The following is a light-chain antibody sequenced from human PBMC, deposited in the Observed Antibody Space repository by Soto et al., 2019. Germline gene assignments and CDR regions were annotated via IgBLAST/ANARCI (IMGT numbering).Light chain of an antibody. Sequence: DIVMTQSPDSLAVSLGERASITCRSSQAVFRDSSGRHLLAWYQQKPGQPPKLLIYWASTRESGVPDRFSGSGSVTDFTLTISSLQAEDVAVYYCQQFHSPPLFTFGQGTKLEI. J-gene: IGKJ2*01. V-gene: IGKV4-1*01. CDR1: QAVFRDSSGRHL. CDR2: WAS. CDR3: QQFHSPPLFT.